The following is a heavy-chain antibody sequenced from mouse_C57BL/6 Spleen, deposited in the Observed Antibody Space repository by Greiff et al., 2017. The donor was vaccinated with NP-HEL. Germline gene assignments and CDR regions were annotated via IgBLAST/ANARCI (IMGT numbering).Heavy chain of an antibody. J-gene: IGHJ3*01. CDR2: ISDGGSYT. D-gene: IGHD2-5*01. CDR3: ARDSNYSNYLFAY. Sequence: EVQLQQSGGGLVKPGGSLKLSCAASGFTFSSYAMSWVRQTPEKRLEWVATISDGGSYTYYPDNVKGRFTISRDNAKNNLYLQMSHLKSEDTAMYYCARDSNYSNYLFAYWGQGTLVTVSA. V-gene: IGHV5-4*01. CDR1: GFTFSSYA.